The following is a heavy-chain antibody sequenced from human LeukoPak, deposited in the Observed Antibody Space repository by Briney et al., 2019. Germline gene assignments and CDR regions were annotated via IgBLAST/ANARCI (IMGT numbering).Heavy chain of an antibody. CDR1: GFTFSSYG. V-gene: IGHV3-23*01. CDR2: ISGSAYNT. D-gene: IGHD1-26*01. J-gene: IGHJ4*02. CDR3: AKHSGSYFIYYVDS. Sequence: GSLRLSCAASGFTFSSYGMSWVRQAPGKGLEWVSTISGSAYNTYYADSVKGRFTVSRDNSANTLYLQMNSLRADDTALYYCAKHSGSYFIYYVDSWGQGTLVTVSS.